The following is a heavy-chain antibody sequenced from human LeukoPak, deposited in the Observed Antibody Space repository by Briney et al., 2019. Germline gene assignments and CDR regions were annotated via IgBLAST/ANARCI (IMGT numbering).Heavy chain of an antibody. V-gene: IGHV1-69*05. J-gene: IGHJ4*02. D-gene: IGHD2-8*01. CDR1: GGTFSSYA. CDR3: ARTYCTNGVCYYSSGWSFDY. CDR2: IIPIFGTA. Sequence: GASVKVSCKASGGTFSSYAISWVRQAPGQGHEWMGRIIPIFGTANYAQKFQGRVTITTDESTSTAYMELSSLRSEDTAVYYCARTYCTNGVCYYSSGWSFDYWGQGTLVTVSS.